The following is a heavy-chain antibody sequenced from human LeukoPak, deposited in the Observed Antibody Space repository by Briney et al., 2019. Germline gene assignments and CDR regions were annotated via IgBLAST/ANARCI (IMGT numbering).Heavy chain of an antibody. CDR1: SGSISSSNYY. CDR3: ARDGCGGSCFHYYYYYMDV. Sequence: SETLSLTCTVSSGSISSSNYYWSWIRQPAGKGLEWIGRISTIGSTNYNPSLNSRVTISIDTSKDQFSLKLSSVTAADTAVYYCARDGCGGSCFHYYYYYMDVWGKGTTVTISS. D-gene: IGHD2-15*01. J-gene: IGHJ6*03. V-gene: IGHV4-61*02. CDR2: ISTIGST.